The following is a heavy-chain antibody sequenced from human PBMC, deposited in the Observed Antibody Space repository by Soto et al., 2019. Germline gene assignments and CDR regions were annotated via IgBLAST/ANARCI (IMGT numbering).Heavy chain of an antibody. J-gene: IGHJ4*02. CDR2: ISYDGSNK. CDR3: ARAPGEYSYGYEYYFDY. CDR1: GFTFSSYA. V-gene: IGHV3-30-3*01. Sequence: GGSLRLSCAASGFTFSSYAMHWVRQAPGKGLEWVAVISYDGSNKYYADSVKGRFTISRDNSKNTLYLQMNSLRAEDTAVYYCARAPGEYSYGYEYYFDYWGQGTLVTVSS. D-gene: IGHD5-18*01.